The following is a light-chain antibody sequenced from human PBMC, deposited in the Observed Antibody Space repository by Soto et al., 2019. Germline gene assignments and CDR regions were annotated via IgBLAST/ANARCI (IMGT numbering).Light chain of an antibody. V-gene: IGLV2-14*01. CDR3: SSYITSSTVV. CDR2: DVS. Sequence: QPVLTQPASVSGSRGQSITISCTGTSSDVPGYNSVSWYQQRPDKAPKLIIYDVSKRPSGVSNRFSGSKSGNTASLTISGLQAEDEADYYCSSYITSSTVVFGGGTKVTVL. CDR1: SSDVPGYNS. J-gene: IGLJ2*01.